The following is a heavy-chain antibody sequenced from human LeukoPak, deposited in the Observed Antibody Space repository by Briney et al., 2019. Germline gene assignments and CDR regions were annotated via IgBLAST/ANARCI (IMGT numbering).Heavy chain of an antibody. J-gene: IGHJ6*02. CDR1: GGSISSYY. D-gene: IGHD2-2*01. V-gene: IGHV4-59*08. Sequence: SETLSLTCTVSGGSISSYYWSWIRQPPGKGLEWIGYIYYSGSTNYNPSLKSRVTISVDTSKNQFSLKLSSVTAADTAVYYCARQSVGYCSSTSCYGYYYGMDVWGQGTTVTVSS. CDR3: ARQSVGYCSSTSCYGYYYGMDV. CDR2: IYYSGST.